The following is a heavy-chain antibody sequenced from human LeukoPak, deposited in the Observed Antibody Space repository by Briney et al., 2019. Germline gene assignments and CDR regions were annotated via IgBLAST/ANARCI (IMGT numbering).Heavy chain of an antibody. CDR1: GYTFTSYG. V-gene: IGHV1-18*01. CDR2: ISAYNGNT. Sequence: EASVKVSCKASGYTFTSYGISWVRQAPGQGLEWMGWISAYNGNTNYAQKLQGRVTMTTDTSTSTAYMELRSLRSDDTAVYYCARGYCSGGSCYSRDAFDIWGQGTRVTVSS. D-gene: IGHD2-15*01. J-gene: IGHJ3*02. CDR3: ARGYCSGGSCYSRDAFDI.